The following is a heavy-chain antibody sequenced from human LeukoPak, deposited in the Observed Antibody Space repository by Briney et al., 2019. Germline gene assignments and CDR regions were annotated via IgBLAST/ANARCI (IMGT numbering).Heavy chain of an antibody. V-gene: IGHV4-39*07. CDR2: INHSGST. Sequence: PSETLSLTCTVSGGSISSSSYYWSWIRQPPGKGLEWIGEINHSGSTNYNPSLKSRVTISVDTSKNQFSLKLSSVTAADTAVYYCARENLSSGWTFWGQGTLVTVSS. CDR3: ARENLSSGWTF. D-gene: IGHD6-19*01. J-gene: IGHJ4*02. CDR1: GGSISSSSYY.